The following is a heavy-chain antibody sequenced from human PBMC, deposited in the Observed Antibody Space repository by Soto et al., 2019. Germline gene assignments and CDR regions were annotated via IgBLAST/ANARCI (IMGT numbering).Heavy chain of an antibody. CDR3: AHYVSTSPAGWFDP. CDR2: IYWDDDK. D-gene: IGHD3-10*02. J-gene: IGHJ5*02. CDR1: GLSLSTSGEA. Sequence: QITLKESGPTLVKPTQTLTLTCTFSGLSLSTSGEAVGWIRQPPGKALEWLALIYWDDDKRYNPTLKTRLTITTDTSKNQVFLTLTNMDPVDTATYYCAHYVSTSPAGWFDPWGQGILVTVSS. V-gene: IGHV2-5*02.